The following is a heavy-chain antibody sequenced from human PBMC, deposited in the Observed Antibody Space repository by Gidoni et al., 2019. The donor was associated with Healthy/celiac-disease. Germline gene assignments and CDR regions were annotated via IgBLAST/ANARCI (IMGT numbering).Heavy chain of an antibody. CDR3: AKVGPLLSLGAFDI. CDR2: SSGSGGST. D-gene: IGHD7-27*01. V-gene: IGHV3-23*01. Sequence: EVQLLDSRGCLVQPGGSLRLSCAASGFPFSSHAMSWVRQATGKGLEWVSASSGSGGSTYYADSVKGRFTISRDNSKNTLYLQMNSLRAEDTAVYYCAKVGPLLSLGAFDIWGQGTMVTVSS. J-gene: IGHJ3*02. CDR1: GFPFSSHA.